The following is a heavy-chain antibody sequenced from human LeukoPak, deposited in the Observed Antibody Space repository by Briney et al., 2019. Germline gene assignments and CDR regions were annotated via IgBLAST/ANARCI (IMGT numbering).Heavy chain of an antibody. CDR2: IRYDGSNK. J-gene: IGHJ4*02. CDR1: GLTFSSYG. D-gene: IGHD3/OR15-3a*01. Sequence: PGGSLRLSCAASGLTFSSYGMHWVRQAPGKGLEWVAFIRYDGSNKYYADSVKGRFTISRDNSKNTLYLQMNSLRAEDTAVYYCAKDRTDYFDYWGQGTLVTVSS. CDR3: AKDRTDYFDY. V-gene: IGHV3-30*02.